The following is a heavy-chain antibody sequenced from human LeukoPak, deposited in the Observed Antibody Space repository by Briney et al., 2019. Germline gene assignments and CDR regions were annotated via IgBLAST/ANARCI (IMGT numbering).Heavy chain of an antibody. CDR1: GGTFSSYA. J-gene: IGHJ3*02. CDR3: ARDAMTTVTTGDAVDI. V-gene: IGHV1-69*05. D-gene: IGHD4-17*01. CDR2: IIPIFGTA. Sequence: SVKVSCKASGGTFSSYAISWVRQAPGHGLEWMGRIIPIFGTANYAQKFQGRVTITTDESTSTAYMELSSLRSEDTAVYYCARDAMTTVTTGDAVDIWGQGTMVTVSS.